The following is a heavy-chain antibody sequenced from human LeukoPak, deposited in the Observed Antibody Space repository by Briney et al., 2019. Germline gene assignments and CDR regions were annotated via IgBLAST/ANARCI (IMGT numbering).Heavy chain of an antibody. CDR1: GGSFSGYY. Sequence: SSETLSLTCAAYGGSFSGYYWSCIRQPPGKGLEWIGEISHSGSTNYNPSLKSRVTISVDTSKNQFSLKLSSVTAADTAVYYCARVRYDSSGYLFDYWGQGTLVTVSS. CDR3: ARVRYDSSGYLFDY. J-gene: IGHJ4*02. V-gene: IGHV4-34*01. CDR2: ISHSGST. D-gene: IGHD3-22*01.